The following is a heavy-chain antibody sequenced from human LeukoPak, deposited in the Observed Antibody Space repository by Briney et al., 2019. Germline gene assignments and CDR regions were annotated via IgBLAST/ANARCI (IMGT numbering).Heavy chain of an antibody. CDR1: GFTFSSYG. J-gene: IGHJ4*02. V-gene: IGHV3-23*01. CDR2: ISHSGGTT. D-gene: IGHD2-15*01. Sequence: GGSLRLSCAASGFTFSSYGMSWVRQAPGKGLEWVSAISHSGGTTYYADSVKGRFTISRDNSKNTLYLQMNSLRAEDTAVYYCAKIRSVYCSGGSCFEFDYWGQGNPGHRLL. CDR3: AKIRSVYCSGGSCFEFDY.